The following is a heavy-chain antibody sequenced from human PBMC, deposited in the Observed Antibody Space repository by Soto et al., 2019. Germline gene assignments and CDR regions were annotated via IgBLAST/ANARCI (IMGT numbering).Heavy chain of an antibody. CDR3: AIDSLFSGYANKYYYYYCMDV. V-gene: IGHV3-33*01. J-gene: IGHJ6*03. CDR1: GFTFSSYG. D-gene: IGHD5-12*01. Sequence: QVQLVESVGGVVQPGRSLRLSCAASGFTFSSYGMHWVRQAPGKGLEWVAVLWYDESNKYYADSVKCRFTISRDNSKKTLYLQMNSLRAEDTAVYYCAIDSLFSGYANKYYYYYCMDVWGKGTTVTVSS. CDR2: LWYDESNK.